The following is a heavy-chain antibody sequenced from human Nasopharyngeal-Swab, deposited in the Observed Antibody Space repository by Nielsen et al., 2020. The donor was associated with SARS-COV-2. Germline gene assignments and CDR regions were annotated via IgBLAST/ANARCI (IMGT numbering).Heavy chain of an antibody. CDR3: ASPGGIYCSSTSCYSDYYYHYGMDV. D-gene: IGHD2-2*01. Sequence: ASVKVSCKASGYTFTSYGISWVRQAPGQGLEWMGWISAYNGNTNYAQKLQGRVTMTTDTSTSTAYMELRSLRSDDTAVYYCASPGGIYCSSTSCYSDYYYHYGMDVWGQGTTVTVSS. CDR1: GYTFTSYG. V-gene: IGHV1-18*01. CDR2: ISAYNGNT. J-gene: IGHJ6*02.